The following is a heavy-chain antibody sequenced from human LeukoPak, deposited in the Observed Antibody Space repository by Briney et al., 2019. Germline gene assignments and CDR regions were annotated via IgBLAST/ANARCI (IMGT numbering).Heavy chain of an antibody. V-gene: IGHV4-59*01. CDR3: ARVRAAAGTVYFQH. J-gene: IGHJ1*01. CDR1: GGSISSYH. D-gene: IGHD6-13*01. CDR2: IYYDGST. Sequence: SGTLSLTCTVSGGSISSYHWSWIRQPPGKGLEWIGYIYYDGSTDYNPSLKSRVTISVDTSKNKFSLKLSSVTAADTAVYYCARVRAAAGTVYFQHWGQGTLVTVSS.